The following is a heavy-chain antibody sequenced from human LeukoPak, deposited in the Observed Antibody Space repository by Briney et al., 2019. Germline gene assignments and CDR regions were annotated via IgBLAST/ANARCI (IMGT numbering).Heavy chain of an antibody. CDR2: IIPIFGTA. CDR3: ARLPRNYYGSGSYGGYFDY. D-gene: IGHD3-10*01. Sequence: GASVKVSCKASGGTFGSYAISWVRQAPGQGLEWMGGIIPIFGTANYAQKFQGRVTITADESTSTAYMELSSLRSEDTAVYYCARLPRNYYGSGSYGGYFDYWGQGTLVTVSS. V-gene: IGHV1-69*13. J-gene: IGHJ4*02. CDR1: GGTFGSYA.